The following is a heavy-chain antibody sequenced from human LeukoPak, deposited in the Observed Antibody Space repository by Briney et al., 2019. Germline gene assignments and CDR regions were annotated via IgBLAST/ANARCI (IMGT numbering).Heavy chain of an antibody. CDR2: IYYSGST. Sequence: SQTLSLTCTLSGGSISSGGYYWSWFRQHPGKGLEWIGYIYYSGSTYYNPSLKSRVTISVDTSKNQFSLKLSSVTAADTAVYYCASYYYDSSGYYAFDIWGQGTMVTVSS. D-gene: IGHD3-22*01. CDR3: ASYYYDSSGYYAFDI. CDR1: GGSISSGGYY. J-gene: IGHJ3*02. V-gene: IGHV4-31*03.